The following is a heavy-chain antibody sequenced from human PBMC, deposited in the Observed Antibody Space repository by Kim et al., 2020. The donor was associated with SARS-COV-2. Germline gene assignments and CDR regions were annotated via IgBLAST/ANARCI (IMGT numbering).Heavy chain of an antibody. D-gene: IGHD2-21*02. Sequence: ASVKVSCKASGYTFTSYAMHWVRQAPGQRLEWMGWINAGNGNTKYSQKFQGRVTITRDTSASTAYMELSSLRSEDTAVYYCARHIVVVTGQYYFDYWGQGTLVTVSS. CDR2: INAGNGNT. CDR1: GYTFTSYA. V-gene: IGHV1-3*01. CDR3: ARHIVVVTGQYYFDY. J-gene: IGHJ4*02.